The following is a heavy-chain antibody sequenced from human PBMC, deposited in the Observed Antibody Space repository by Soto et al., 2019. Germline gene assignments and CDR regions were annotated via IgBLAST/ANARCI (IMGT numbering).Heavy chain of an antibody. J-gene: IGHJ6*02. CDR2: ISYDGSNK. D-gene: IGHD6-13*01. CDR1: GFTFSSYS. CDR3: AKEPYSSSSYYYYGMDV. Sequence: GGSLRLSCAASGFTFSSYSMNWVRQAPGKGLEWVAVISYDGSNKYYADSVKGRFTISRDNSKNTLYLQMNSLRAEDTAVYYCAKEPYSSSSYYYYGMDVWGQGTTVTVSS. V-gene: IGHV3-30*18.